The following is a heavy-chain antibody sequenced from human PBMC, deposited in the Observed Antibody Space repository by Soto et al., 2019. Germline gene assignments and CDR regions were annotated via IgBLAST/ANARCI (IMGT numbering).Heavy chain of an antibody. CDR1: GYTFTGSY. CDR2: INPNSGGT. J-gene: IGHJ6*04. D-gene: IGHD1-1*01. Sequence: ASVKVSCKASGYTFTGSYMHWVRQAPGQRLEWMGWINPNSGGTNYSQKFQGWVTMTRDTSISTAYMELSRLRSDDTAVYYCARALPQTKAGLKNYYSYGRDVGDKGTTVTVS. V-gene: IGHV1-2*04. CDR3: ARALPQTKAGLKNYYSYGRDV.